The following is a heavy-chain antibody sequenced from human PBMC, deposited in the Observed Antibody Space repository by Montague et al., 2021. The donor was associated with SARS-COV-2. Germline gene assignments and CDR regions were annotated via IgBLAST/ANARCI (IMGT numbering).Heavy chain of an antibody. CDR1: GGSISSYY. Sequence: SETLSLTCTVSGGSISSYYWSWIRQPPGKGLEWIGYINYSGSTNYNPSHKRRVTISIDTSKNQFSLKLNSVTAAATAVYYCARGSYAPYAVDNWGQGTLVTVSS. CDR3: ARGSYAPYAVDN. V-gene: IGHV4-59*01. J-gene: IGHJ3*02. CDR2: INYSGST. D-gene: IGHD2-2*01.